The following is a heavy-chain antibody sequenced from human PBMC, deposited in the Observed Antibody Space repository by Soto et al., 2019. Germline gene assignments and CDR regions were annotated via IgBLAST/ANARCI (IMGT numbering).Heavy chain of an antibody. D-gene: IGHD1-26*01. CDR2: ISYDGSNK. CDR1: GFTFSSYG. V-gene: IGHV3-30*18. CDR3: AKGIGSYYLDGMDV. J-gene: IGHJ6*02. Sequence: GSLRLSCAASGFTFSSYGMHWVRQAPGKGLEWVAVISYDGSNKYYADSVKGRFTISRDNSKNTLYLQMNSLRAEDTAVYYCAKGIGSYYLDGMDVWGQGTTVTVSS.